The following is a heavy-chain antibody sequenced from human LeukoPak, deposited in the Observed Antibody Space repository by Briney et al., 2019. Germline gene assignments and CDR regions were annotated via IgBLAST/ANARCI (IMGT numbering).Heavy chain of an antibody. V-gene: IGHV3-33*01. CDR1: GLTFRNYA. CDR2: IWFDGTEK. D-gene: IGHD3-22*01. J-gene: IGHJ5*02. Sequence: GTSLRLSCAASGLTFRNYAMHWVRQAPGGRLEWVAVIWFDGTEKYYAASVMGRFTISRDSSESTLYLQMNGLRTEDTAVYYCARVNGPNSGYYYTLDLWGQGTPVTVSS. CDR3: ARVNGPNSGYYYTLDL.